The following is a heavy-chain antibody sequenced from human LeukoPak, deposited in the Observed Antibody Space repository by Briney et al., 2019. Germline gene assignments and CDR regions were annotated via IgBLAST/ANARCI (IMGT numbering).Heavy chain of an antibody. CDR3: AGTQYSSSAGYYYYMDV. CDR2: IYYSGST. CDR1: GGSISSYY. V-gene: IGHV4-59*01. J-gene: IGHJ6*03. Sequence: PSQTLSLTCTVSGGSISSYYWSWIRQPPGKGLEWIGYIYYSGSTTYNPSLKSRVTISVDTSKNQFSLKLSSVTAADTAVYYCAGTQYSSSAGYYYYMDVWGKGTTVTVSS. D-gene: IGHD6-6*01.